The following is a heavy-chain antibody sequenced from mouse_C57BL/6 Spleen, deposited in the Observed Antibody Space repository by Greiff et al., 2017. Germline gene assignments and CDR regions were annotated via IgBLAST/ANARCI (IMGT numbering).Heavy chain of an antibody. CDR3: ARRDYGSIAMDY. V-gene: IGHV1-81*01. J-gene: IGHJ4*01. Sequence: QVQLKESGAELARPGASVKLSCKASGYTFTSYGISWVKQRTGQGLEWIGEIYPRSGNTYYNEKFKGKATLTADKSSSTAYMELRSLTSEDSAVYFCARRDYGSIAMDYWGQGTSVTVSS. CDR1: GYTFTSYG. D-gene: IGHD1-1*01. CDR2: IYPRSGNT.